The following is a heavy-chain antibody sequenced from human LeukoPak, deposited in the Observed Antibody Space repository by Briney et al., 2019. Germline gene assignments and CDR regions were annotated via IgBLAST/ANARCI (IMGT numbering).Heavy chain of an antibody. CDR1: GFAFSPYA. V-gene: IGHV3-48*01. CDR3: ARDRMGSSFDY. J-gene: IGHJ4*02. D-gene: IGHD2-15*01. CDR2: ITGDSNTI. Sequence: GGSLRLSCAASGFAFSPYAMNWVRQAPGKGLEWVSFITGDSNTIYYADSMKGRFTVSRDNAENSLYLQMNSLSAEDTAVYYCARDRMGSSFDYWGQGTLVTVSS.